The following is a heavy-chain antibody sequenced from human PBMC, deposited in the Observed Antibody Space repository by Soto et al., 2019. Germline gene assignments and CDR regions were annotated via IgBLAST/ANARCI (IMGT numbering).Heavy chain of an antibody. J-gene: IGHJ5*02. Sequence: ASVKVSCKASGYTFTSYGISWVRQAPGQGLEWMGWISAYNGNTNYAQKLQGRVTMTTDTSTSTAYMELRSLRYDDTAVYYCARDDRTNNWNYANGFDPWGQGTLVTVSS. V-gene: IGHV1-18*04. D-gene: IGHD1-7*01. CDR3: ARDDRTNNWNYANGFDP. CDR1: GYTFTSYG. CDR2: ISAYNGNT.